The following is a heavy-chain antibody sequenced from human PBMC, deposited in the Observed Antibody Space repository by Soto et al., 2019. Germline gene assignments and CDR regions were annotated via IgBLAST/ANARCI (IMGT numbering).Heavy chain of an antibody. CDR2: IIPILGIA. J-gene: IGHJ4*02. Sequence: ASGKGSCKASGGTFSSYTIIWVRQAPGQGLEWMGRIIPILGIANYAQKFQGRVTITADKSTSTAYMELSSLRSEDTAVYYCAREGKLEPVPLDYWGQGTLVTVSS. CDR3: AREGKLEPVPLDY. D-gene: IGHD1-1*01. CDR1: GGTFSSYT. V-gene: IGHV1-69*04.